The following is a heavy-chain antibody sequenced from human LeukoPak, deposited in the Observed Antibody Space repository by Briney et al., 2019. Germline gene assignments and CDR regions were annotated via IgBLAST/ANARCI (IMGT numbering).Heavy chain of an antibody. Sequence: SETLSLTCTVSGGSINNYYWSWVRQPPGAGLEWLAYIYYTGSTNYNPSLKTRLTISVDTSKNQFSLRLNSVTAADTAVYYCARGMDCSSTSCYRFYNWFDPWGQGTLVTVSS. J-gene: IGHJ5*02. D-gene: IGHD2-2*02. CDR1: GGSINNYY. V-gene: IGHV4-59*08. CDR3: ARGMDCSSTSCYRFYNWFDP. CDR2: IYYTGST.